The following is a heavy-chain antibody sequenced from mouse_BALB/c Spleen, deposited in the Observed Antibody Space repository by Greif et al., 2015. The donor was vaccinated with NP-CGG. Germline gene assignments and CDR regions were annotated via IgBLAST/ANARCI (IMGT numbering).Heavy chain of an antibody. CDR1: GFNIKDTY. V-gene: IGHV14-3*02. Sequence: VQLQQSGAELVKPGASVKLSCTASGFNIKDTYMHWVKQRPEQGLEWIGRIDPANGNTKYDPKFQGKATITADTSSNTAYLQLSSLTSEDTAVYYCAREITTVEDNWFAYWGQGTLVTVSA. J-gene: IGHJ3*01. CDR3: AREITTVEDNWFAY. CDR2: IDPANGNT. D-gene: IGHD1-1*01.